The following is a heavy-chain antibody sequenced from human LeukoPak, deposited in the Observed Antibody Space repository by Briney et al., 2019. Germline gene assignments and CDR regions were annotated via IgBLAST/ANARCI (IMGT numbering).Heavy chain of an antibody. CDR3: ARHILTGYPTPHYFDY. CDR2: IYYSGST. CDR1: GGSISSSSYY. D-gene: IGHD3-9*01. V-gene: IGHV4-39*07. Sequence: PSETLSLTCTVPGGSISSSSYYWGWIRQPPGKGLEWIGSIYYSGSTYYNPSLKSRVTISVDTSKNQFSLKLSSVTAADTAVYYCARHILTGYPTPHYFDYWGQGTLVTVSS. J-gene: IGHJ4*02.